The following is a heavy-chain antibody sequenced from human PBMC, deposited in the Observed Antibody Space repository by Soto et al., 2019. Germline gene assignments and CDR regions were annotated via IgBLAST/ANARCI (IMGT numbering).Heavy chain of an antibody. CDR2: IYPGDSDT. D-gene: IGHD3-10*01. Sequence: RGESLNISCNGSGYSLTNYWIGWVPEVPRKGLEWMRIIYPGDSDTRNSSAFQGQVPISADKTISTADLQWSSLKASDIAMYYCARHSGQEHVEDAFDIWGQGTMVTVSS. CDR1: GYSLTNYW. J-gene: IGHJ3*02. V-gene: IGHV5-51*01. CDR3: ARHSGQEHVEDAFDI.